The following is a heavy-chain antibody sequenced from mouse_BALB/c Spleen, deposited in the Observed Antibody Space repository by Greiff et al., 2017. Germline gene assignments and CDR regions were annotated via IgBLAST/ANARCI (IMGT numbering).Heavy chain of an antibody. CDR1: GYTFTSYW. V-gene: IGHV1-87*01. J-gene: IGHJ2*01. CDR3: ARGRFDY. CDR2: IYPGDGDT. Sequence: VQRVESGAELARPGASVKLSCKASGYTFTSYWMQWVKQRPGQGLEWIGAIYPGDGDTRYTQKFKGKATLTADKSSSTAYMQLSSLASEDSAVYYCARGRFDYWGQGTTLTVSS.